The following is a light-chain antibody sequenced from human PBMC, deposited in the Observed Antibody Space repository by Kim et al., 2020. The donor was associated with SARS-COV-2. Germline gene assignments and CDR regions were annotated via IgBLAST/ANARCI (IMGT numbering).Light chain of an antibody. V-gene: IGKV1-5*03. J-gene: IGKJ1*01. CDR3: QQYNSYSLWT. CDR2: KAS. CDR1: QSISSW. Sequence: SVGDRVTITCRASQSISSWLAWYQQKPGKAPKLLIYKASSLESGVPSRFSGSGSGTEFTLTISSLQPDDFATYYCQQYNSYSLWTFGQGTKVDIK.